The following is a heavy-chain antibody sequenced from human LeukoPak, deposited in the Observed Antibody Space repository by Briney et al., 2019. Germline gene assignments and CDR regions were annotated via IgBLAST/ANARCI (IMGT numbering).Heavy chain of an antibody. CDR2: IGSSSSYI. D-gene: IGHD3-22*01. Sequence: PGGSLRLSCAASGFTFSSYSMNWVRQAPGKGLEWVSSIGSSSSYIYYADSVKGRFTISRDNAKNSLYLQMNSLRAEDTAVYYCVRDRGWLSNPGYFDYWGRGTLVTV. V-gene: IGHV3-21*01. CDR3: VRDRGWLSNPGYFDY. J-gene: IGHJ4*02. CDR1: GFTFSSYS.